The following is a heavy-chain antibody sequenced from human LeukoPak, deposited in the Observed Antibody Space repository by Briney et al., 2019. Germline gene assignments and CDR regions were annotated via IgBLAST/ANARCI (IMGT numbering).Heavy chain of an antibody. Sequence: GGSLRLSCAASGFTFSSYEMNWVRQAPGKGREGVSYISSSGSTIYYADSVKGRFTISRDNAKNSLYLQMNSLRAEDTAVYYCARDHPVAGFDYWGQGTLVTVPS. V-gene: IGHV3-48*03. D-gene: IGHD6-19*01. CDR1: GFTFSSYE. CDR2: ISSSGSTI. J-gene: IGHJ4*02. CDR3: ARDHPVAGFDY.